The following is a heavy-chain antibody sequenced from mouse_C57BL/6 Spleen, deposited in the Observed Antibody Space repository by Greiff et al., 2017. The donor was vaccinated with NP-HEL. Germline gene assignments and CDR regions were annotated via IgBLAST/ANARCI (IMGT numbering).Heavy chain of an antibody. D-gene: IGHD2-4*01. Sequence: VKLMESGAELVRPGASVKLSCKASGYTFTDYYINWVKQRPGQGLEWIARIYPGSGNTYYNEKFKGKATLTAEKSSSTAYMQLSSLTSEDSAVYFCARFYYDYDPYYYAMDYWGQGTSVTVSS. CDR3: ARFYYDYDPYYYAMDY. CDR1: GYTFTDYY. J-gene: IGHJ4*01. CDR2: IYPGSGNT. V-gene: IGHV1-76*01.